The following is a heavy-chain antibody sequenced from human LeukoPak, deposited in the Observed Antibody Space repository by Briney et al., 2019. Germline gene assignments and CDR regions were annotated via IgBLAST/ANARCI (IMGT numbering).Heavy chain of an antibody. V-gene: IGHV4-59*08. D-gene: IGHD6-13*01. CDR3: ARLAWDSSWGPGDV. J-gene: IGHJ6*04. Sequence: SETLSLTCTVSGDSISSYYWSWIRQPPGKGLEWIGYIYHSGSTNYNPSLKSRVTISVDTSKNQFSLKLSSVTAADTAVYYCARLAWDSSWGPGDVWGKGTTVTVSS. CDR1: GDSISSYY. CDR2: IYHSGST.